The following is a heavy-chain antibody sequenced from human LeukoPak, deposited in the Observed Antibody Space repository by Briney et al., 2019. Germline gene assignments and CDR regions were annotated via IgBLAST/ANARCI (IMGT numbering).Heavy chain of an antibody. CDR3: ARYCSSASCYVLGDY. CDR1: GFTFCSYS. CDR2: ISSSSSTI. V-gene: IGHV3-48*01. Sequence: GGSLRPSCAASGFTFCSYSMNWVRRAPGKGPEWVSYISSSSSTIYYADSVKGRFTISRDNAKNSLYLQMSSLRAEDTAVYYCARYCSSASCYVLGDYWGQGTLVTVSS. J-gene: IGHJ4*02. D-gene: IGHD2-2*01.